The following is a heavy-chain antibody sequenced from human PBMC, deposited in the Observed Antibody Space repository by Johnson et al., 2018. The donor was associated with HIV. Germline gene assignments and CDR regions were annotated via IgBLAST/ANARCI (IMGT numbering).Heavy chain of an antibody. Sequence: QEQLVESGGGVVQPGRSLRLSCAASGFTFSSYAMHWVRQAPGKGLELVAVISYDGSNKFYADSVKGRFTISRDNSKNTLSLQMNSLRAEDTAYYYCARDLPGIYDAFDLWGQGTKVTISS. J-gene: IGHJ3*01. CDR3: ARDLPGIYDAFDL. V-gene: IGHV3-30-3*01. D-gene: IGHD1-26*01. CDR2: ISYDGSNK. CDR1: GFTFSSYA.